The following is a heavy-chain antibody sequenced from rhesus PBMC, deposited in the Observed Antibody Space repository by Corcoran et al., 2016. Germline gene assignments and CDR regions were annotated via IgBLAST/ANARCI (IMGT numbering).Heavy chain of an antibody. CDR3: ARLSGSSCFDY. D-gene: IGHD6-25*01. V-gene: IGHV4S18*01. CDR1: GGSISRSNW. Sequence: QVQLQESGPGLVKPSETLSLPCAVSGGSISRSNWWTWIRQSPGKGLEGIGYIYGGSGSTSYNPSLKSRVTISTDTSKNQFSLKLSSVTAADTAVYYCARLSGSSCFDYWGQGVLVTVSS. CDR2: IYGGSGST. J-gene: IGHJ4*01.